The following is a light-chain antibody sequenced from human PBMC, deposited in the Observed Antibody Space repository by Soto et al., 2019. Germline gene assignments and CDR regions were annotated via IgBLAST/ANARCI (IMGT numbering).Light chain of an antibody. V-gene: IGLV2-14*01. CDR1: SSDVGGYNF. CDR2: EVT. J-gene: IGLJ3*02. Sequence: QSALTQPASVSGSPGQTITISCTGTSSDVGGYNFVSWYQQHPGKAPKLIIYEVTDRPSGVSNRFSGSKSGSTASLTISGLQAEDEADYYCSSYTSRNTLAFGGGTKRTVL. CDR3: SSYTSRNTLA.